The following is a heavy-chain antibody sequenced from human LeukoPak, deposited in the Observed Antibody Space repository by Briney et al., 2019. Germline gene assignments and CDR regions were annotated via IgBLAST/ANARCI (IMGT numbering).Heavy chain of an antibody. CDR1: GFTFSDYY. Sequence: KSGGSLRLSCAASGFTFSDYYMNWIRQAPGKGLEWVSYISTSGTTMSYADPVKGRFTISRDSAKNSLYLQMNSLRAEDTAVYYCAGGTTGTTDFDYWGQGTLVTVSS. D-gene: IGHD1-1*01. J-gene: IGHJ4*02. CDR3: AGGTTGTTDFDY. CDR2: ISTSGTTM. V-gene: IGHV3-11*01.